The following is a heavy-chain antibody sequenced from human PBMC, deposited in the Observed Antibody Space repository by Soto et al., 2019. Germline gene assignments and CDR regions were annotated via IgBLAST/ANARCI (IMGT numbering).Heavy chain of an antibody. CDR1: GYTFTSYG. CDR2: ISAYNGNT. CDR3: ARNVVVAATEVYYYYMDV. D-gene: IGHD2-15*01. Sequence: ASVKVSCKASGYTFTSYGISWVRQAPGQGLEWMGWISAYNGNTNYAQKLQGRVTMTTDTSTSTAYMELRSLRSDDTAVYYCARNVVVAATEVYYYYMDVWGKGTTVTVPS. J-gene: IGHJ6*03. V-gene: IGHV1-18*01.